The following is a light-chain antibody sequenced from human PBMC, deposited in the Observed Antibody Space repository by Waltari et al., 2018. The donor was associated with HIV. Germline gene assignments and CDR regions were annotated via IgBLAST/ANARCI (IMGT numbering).Light chain of an antibody. J-gene: IGLJ2*01. V-gene: IGLV3-1*01. CDR3: QAWDSSTGV. CDR2: QDT. CDR1: KLGDKY. Sequence: SYELTQPPSVSVSPGQTASIPYSGDKLGDKYSCWYQQRPGQSPVLVIYQDTKRPSGIPERFSGSNSGNTATLTISGTQALDEADYYCQAWDSSTGVFGGGTKLTVL.